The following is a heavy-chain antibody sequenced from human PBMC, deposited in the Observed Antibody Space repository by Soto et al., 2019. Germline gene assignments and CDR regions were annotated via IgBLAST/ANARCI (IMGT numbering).Heavy chain of an antibody. Sequence: QVHLVQSGAELKKPGASVRVSCKASGYSFTRNGISWVRQAPGQGLEWMGWISAKNGDTNYAQKFQGRVIMTTDTSTSTAYMELRRLRSDDPAVYYCVRDRDSDTWPSRDVWGQGTTVTVSS. CDR2: ISAKNGDT. V-gene: IGHV1-18*01. D-gene: IGHD1-26*01. CDR3: VRDRDSDTWPSRDV. CDR1: GYSFTRNG. J-gene: IGHJ6*02.